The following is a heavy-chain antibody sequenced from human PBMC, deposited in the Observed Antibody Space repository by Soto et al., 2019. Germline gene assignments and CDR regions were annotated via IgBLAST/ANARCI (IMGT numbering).Heavy chain of an antibody. CDR3: ARAYIAAAGHGGWGSFYYFDY. V-gene: IGHV1-18*01. CDR1: GYTFTSYG. CDR2: ISAYNGNT. J-gene: IGHJ4*02. D-gene: IGHD6-13*01. Sequence: QVQLVQSGAEVKKPGASVKVSCKASGYTFTSYGISWVRQAPGQGLEWMGWISAYNGNTNYAQKLQGRVTMTTDTSTSTAYMELRSLRSDDTAVYYCARAYIAAAGHGGWGSFYYFDYWGQGTLVTVSS.